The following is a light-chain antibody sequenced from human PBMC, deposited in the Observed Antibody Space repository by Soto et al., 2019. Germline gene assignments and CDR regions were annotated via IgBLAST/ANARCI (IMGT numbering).Light chain of an antibody. CDR2: EVT. CDR3: SSYTSSSTVYV. V-gene: IGLV2-14*01. J-gene: IGLJ1*01. Sequence: QSALTQPASASGSPGQSITISCTGTSSDVGVYNYVSWYQQHPGKAPKVLIYEVTHRPSGVSNRFSGSKSGNTASLTISGLQAEDEADYYCSSYTSSSTVYVFGTGTKVTVL. CDR1: SSDVGVYNY.